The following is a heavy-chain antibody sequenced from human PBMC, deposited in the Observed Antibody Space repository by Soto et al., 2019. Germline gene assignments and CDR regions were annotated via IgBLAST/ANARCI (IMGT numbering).Heavy chain of an antibody. CDR2: ISSNGGST. CDR1: GFTFSSYA. V-gene: IGHV3-64*02. D-gene: IGHD3-3*01. Sequence: GGSLRLSCAASGFTFSSYAMHWVRQAPGKGLEYVSAISSNGGSTYYADSVKGRFTISRDNSKNTLYLQMGSLRAEDMAVYYCARGGQYYDFWSGYIDYWGQGTLVTVSS. CDR3: ARGGQYYDFWSGYIDY. J-gene: IGHJ4*02.